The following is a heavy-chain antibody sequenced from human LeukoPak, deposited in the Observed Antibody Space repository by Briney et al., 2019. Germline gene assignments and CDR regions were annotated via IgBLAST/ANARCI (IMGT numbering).Heavy chain of an antibody. CDR1: GYTFTSYG. V-gene: IGHV1-18*01. CDR3: ARDSVVVVPAATMSNYYGMDV. CDR2: ISAYNGNT. D-gene: IGHD2-2*01. Sequence: ASVKVSCKASGYTFTSYGISRVRQAPGQGLEWMGWISAYNGNTNYAQKLQGRVTMTTDTSTSTAYMELRSLRSDDTAVYYCARDSVVVVPAATMSNYYGMDVWGQGTTVTVSS. J-gene: IGHJ6*02.